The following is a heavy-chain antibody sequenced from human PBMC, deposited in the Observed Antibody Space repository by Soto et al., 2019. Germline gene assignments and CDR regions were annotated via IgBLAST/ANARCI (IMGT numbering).Heavy chain of an antibody. V-gene: IGHV4-4*02. D-gene: IGHD3-9*01. CDR3: ARSITFDWLFFDN. CDR1: GGSISRSNW. Sequence: SETLSLTCAVSGGSISRSNWWSWVRQPPGKGLEWIGEIYHSGSTNYHPSLKSRVTISVDKSKNQFSLKLTSLTAADTAVYYCARSITFDWLFFDNWGQGTLATVSS. J-gene: IGHJ4*02. CDR2: IYHSGST.